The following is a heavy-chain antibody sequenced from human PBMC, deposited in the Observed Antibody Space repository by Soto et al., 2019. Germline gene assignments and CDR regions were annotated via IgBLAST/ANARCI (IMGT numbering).Heavy chain of an antibody. J-gene: IGHJ4*02. CDR3: AREGAAAAGNDY. D-gene: IGHD6-13*01. V-gene: IGHV1-69*13. CDR2: IIPIFGTA. CDR1: GGTFSSYA. Sequence: ASVKVSCKASGGTFSSYAISWVRQAPGQGLEWMGGIIPIFGTANYAQKFQGRVTITADESTSTAYMELSSLRSEDTAVYYCAREGAAAAGNDYWGQGTLVTVSS.